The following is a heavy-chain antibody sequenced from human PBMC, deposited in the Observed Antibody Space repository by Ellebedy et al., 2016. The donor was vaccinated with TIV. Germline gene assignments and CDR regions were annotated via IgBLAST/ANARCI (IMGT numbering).Heavy chain of an antibody. CDR3: ARPFRWLVREGFPNDAFDI. Sequence: GESLKISXKGSGYSFTSYWIGWVRQMPGKGLEWMGIIYPGDSDTRYSPSFQGQVTISADKSISTAYLQWSSLKASDTAMYYCARPFRWLVREGFPNDAFDIWGQGTMVTVSS. V-gene: IGHV5-51*01. CDR2: IYPGDSDT. J-gene: IGHJ3*02. CDR1: GYSFTSYW. D-gene: IGHD6-19*01.